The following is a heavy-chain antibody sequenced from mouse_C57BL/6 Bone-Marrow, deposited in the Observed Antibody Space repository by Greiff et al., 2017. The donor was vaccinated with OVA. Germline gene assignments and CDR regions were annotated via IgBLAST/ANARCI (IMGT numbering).Heavy chain of an antibody. CDR1: GYTFTSYG. V-gene: IGHV1-81*01. J-gene: IGHJ4*01. Sequence: QVQLQQSGAELARPGASVKLSCKASGYTFTSYGISWVKQRTGQGLEWIGEIYPRSGNTYYNEKFKGKATLTADKSSSTAYMDLRSLTSEDSAVYFCAREYGSSYPYAMDYWGQGTSVTVSS. D-gene: IGHD1-1*01. CDR2: IYPRSGNT. CDR3: AREYGSSYPYAMDY.